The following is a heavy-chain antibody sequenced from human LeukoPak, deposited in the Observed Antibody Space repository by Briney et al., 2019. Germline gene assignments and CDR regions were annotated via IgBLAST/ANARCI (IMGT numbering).Heavy chain of an antibody. CDR3: ARLVHYYDSSGYYIFDY. CDR1: GGSISSYY. CDR2: IYYSGST. V-gene: IGHV4-59*01. J-gene: IGHJ4*02. D-gene: IGHD3-22*01. Sequence: PSETLSLTCTVSGGSISSYYRSWIRQPPEKGLEWIGYIYYSGSTNYNPSLKSRVTISVDTSKNQFSLKLSSVTAADTAVYYCARLVHYYDSSGYYIFDYWGQGTLVTVSS.